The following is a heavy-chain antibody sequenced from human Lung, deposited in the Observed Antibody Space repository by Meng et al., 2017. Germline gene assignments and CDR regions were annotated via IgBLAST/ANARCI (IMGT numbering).Heavy chain of an antibody. CDR1: GGSFSGYY. D-gene: IGHD6-19*01. CDR2: IIDSGST. V-gene: IGHV4-34*02. J-gene: IGHJ4*02. CDR3: VRRTYSSGWYFDY. Sequence: QVQLKQWGSGLLKPSETLSFTFAVYGGSFSGYYWSWIRQPPGKGLEWIGEIIDSGSTNYNPSLKSRVTISVDTSKNQFSLRVTSVTAADRAVYYCVRRTYSSGWYFDYWGQGTLVTVSS.